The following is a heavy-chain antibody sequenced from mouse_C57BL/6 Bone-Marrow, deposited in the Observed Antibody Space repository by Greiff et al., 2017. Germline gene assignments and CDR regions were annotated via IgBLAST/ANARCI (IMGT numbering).Heavy chain of an antibody. Sequence: LVESGPELVKPGASVKLSCTASGYTFTSYWMHWVKPRPGQGLEWVGEIDPSDSYTNYKQRFQGQSTLTVDKSSNTAYMQISSLTSEDSACYYCARHGLFDYGDQGTTLTVSS. V-gene: IGHV1-69*01. CDR1: GYTFTSYW. CDR3: ARHGLFDY. CDR2: IDPSDSYT. D-gene: IGHD1-1*02. J-gene: IGHJ2*01.